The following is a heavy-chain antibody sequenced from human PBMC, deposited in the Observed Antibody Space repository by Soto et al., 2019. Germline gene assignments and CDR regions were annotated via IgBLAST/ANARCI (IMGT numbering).Heavy chain of an antibody. CDR3: ARERVISFDY. D-gene: IGHD3-16*02. V-gene: IGHV3-30*03. Sequence: GGSLRLSCAASGFTFSSYGMHWVRQAPGKGLEWVAVISYDGSNKYYADSVKGRFTISRDNARDTLYLQMNSLRAEDTAVYYCARERVISFDYWGQGTLVTVSS. J-gene: IGHJ4*02. CDR1: GFTFSSYG. CDR2: ISYDGSNK.